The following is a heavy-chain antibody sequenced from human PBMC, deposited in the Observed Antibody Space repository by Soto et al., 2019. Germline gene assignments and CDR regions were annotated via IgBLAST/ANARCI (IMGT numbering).Heavy chain of an antibody. J-gene: IGHJ2*01. CDR1: GGSISSYY. CDR2: IYYIGST. V-gene: IGHV4-59*08. CDR3: ARTPIHDYGDQSYWYFDL. D-gene: IGHD4-17*01. Sequence: QVQLQESGPGLVKPSETLSLTCTVSGGSISSYYWSWIRQPPGKGLEWFGYIYYIGSTNYNPSLKSRVTISVDTSKNHFTLKLSSVTAADTAVYSCARTPIHDYGDQSYWYFDLWGRGTLVTVSS.